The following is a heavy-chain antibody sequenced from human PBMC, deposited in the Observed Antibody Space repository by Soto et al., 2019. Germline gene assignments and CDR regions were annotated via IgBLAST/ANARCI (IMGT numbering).Heavy chain of an antibody. J-gene: IGHJ4*02. V-gene: IGHV4-34*01. CDR1: GGSFSGYY. D-gene: IGHD3-16*01. Sequence: KASETLSLTCAVYGGSFSGYYWSWIRQPPGKGLEWIGEINHSGSTNYNPSLKSRVTISVDTSKNQFSLKLSSVTAADTAVYYCARGRRRPYVFAPGFDYWGQGTLVTVSS. CDR2: INHSGST. CDR3: ARGRRRPYVFAPGFDY.